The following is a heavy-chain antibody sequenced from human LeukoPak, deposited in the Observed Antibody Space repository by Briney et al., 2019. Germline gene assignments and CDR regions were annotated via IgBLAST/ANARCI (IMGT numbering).Heavy chain of an antibody. CDR3: ARDGGIAAAGHFDY. V-gene: IGHV4-59*01. D-gene: IGHD6-13*01. J-gene: IGHJ4*02. Sequence: PSETLSLTCTVSGGSISSYYWSWIRQPPGKGLEWIGYIYYSGSTNYNSSLKSRVTISVDTSKNQFSLKLSSVTAADTAVYYCARDGGIAAAGHFDYWGQGTLVTVSS. CDR2: IYYSGST. CDR1: GGSISSYY.